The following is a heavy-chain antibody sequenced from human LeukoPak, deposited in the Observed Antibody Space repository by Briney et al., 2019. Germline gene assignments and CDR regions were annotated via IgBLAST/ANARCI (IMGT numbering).Heavy chain of an antibody. CDR3: ARDLEIGSSSYYFDY. CDR2: IWYDGSNK. J-gene: IGHJ4*02. Sequence: PGGSLRLSCAASGFTFSTYGMHWVRQAPGKGLEWVAVIWYDGSNKYYVDSVRGRFTISRDNFKNTLYLQMNSLRAEDTAVYYCARDLEIGSSSYYFDYWGQGTLVTVSS. D-gene: IGHD3-3*01. V-gene: IGHV3-33*01. CDR1: GFTFSTYG.